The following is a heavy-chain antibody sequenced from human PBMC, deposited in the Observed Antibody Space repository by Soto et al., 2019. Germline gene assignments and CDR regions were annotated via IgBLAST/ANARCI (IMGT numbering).Heavy chain of an antibody. V-gene: IGHV3-30-3*01. J-gene: IGHJ4*02. CDR1: GFTFSSYA. CDR2: ISYDGSNK. Sequence: SGGSLRLSCAASGFTFSSYAMHWVRQAPGKGLEWVAVISYDGSNKYYADSVKGRFTISRDNSKNTLYLQMNSLRAEDTAVYYCARTLYSSSSGEVYWGQGTLVTVSS. CDR3: ARTLYSSSSGEVY. D-gene: IGHD6-6*01.